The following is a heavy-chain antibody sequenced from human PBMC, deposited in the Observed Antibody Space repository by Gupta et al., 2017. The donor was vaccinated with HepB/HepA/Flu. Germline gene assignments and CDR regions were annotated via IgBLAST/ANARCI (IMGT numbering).Heavy chain of an antibody. V-gene: IGHV4-39*01. CDR2: IYYSGST. D-gene: IGHD5-12*01. CDR1: GGSISSSSYY. Sequence: QLQLQESGPGLVKPSETLSLTCTVSGGSISSSSYYWGWIRQPPGKGLEWIGSIYYSGSTYYNPSLKSRVTISVDTSKNQFSLKLSSVTAADTAVYYCARQTYSGFDFDYWGQGTLVTGSS. J-gene: IGHJ4*02. CDR3: ARQTYSGFDFDY.